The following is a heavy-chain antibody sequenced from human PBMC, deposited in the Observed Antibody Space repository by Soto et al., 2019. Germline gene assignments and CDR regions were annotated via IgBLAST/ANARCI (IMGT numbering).Heavy chain of an antibody. V-gene: IGHV3-23*01. Sequence: RLSCAASGFTFSSFGMSWVRQTPGKGLEWVSAISGFGDDTYYADSVKGRFTISRDNSKNTLYLQMNSLRAEDTAVYYCAVLYGSGAPAYYYGMDVWGQGTTVTVSS. D-gene: IGHD3-10*01. CDR1: GFTFSSFG. CDR3: AVLYGSGAPAYYYGMDV. CDR2: ISGFGDDT. J-gene: IGHJ6*02.